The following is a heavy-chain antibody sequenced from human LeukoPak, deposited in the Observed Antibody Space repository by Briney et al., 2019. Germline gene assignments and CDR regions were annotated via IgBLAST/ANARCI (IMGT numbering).Heavy chain of an antibody. Sequence: PSETLSLTCTVSGGSISSSYWSWIRQPPGKGLEWIGYIYDSGTTNYNPSLKSRVTMSIDRSKNQFSLKLRSVTAADTAVYYCTSGGMVSGDYWGHGTLVTVSS. CDR2: IYDSGTT. CDR3: TSGGMVSGDY. V-gene: IGHV4-59*08. CDR1: GGSISSSY. D-gene: IGHD2-8*01. J-gene: IGHJ4*01.